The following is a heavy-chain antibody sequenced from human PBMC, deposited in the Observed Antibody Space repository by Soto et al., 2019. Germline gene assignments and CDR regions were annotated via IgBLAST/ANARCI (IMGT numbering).Heavy chain of an antibody. V-gene: IGHV3-48*02. J-gene: IGHJ6*02. Sequence: GGSLRLSCAASGFTFSSYSMNWVRQAPGKGLEWVSYISSSSSTIYYADSVKGRFTISRDNAKNSLYLQMNSLRDEDTAVYYCARRYRTPPTVTMVRNSYYYDGMDVWGQGTRVTVSS. CDR1: GFTFSSYS. D-gene: IGHD3-10*01. CDR3: ARRYRTPPTVTMVRNSYYYDGMDV. CDR2: ISSSSSTI.